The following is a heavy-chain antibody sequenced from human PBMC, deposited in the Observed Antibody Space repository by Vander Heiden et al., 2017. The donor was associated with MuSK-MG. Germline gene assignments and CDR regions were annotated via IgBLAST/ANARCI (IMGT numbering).Heavy chain of an antibody. CDR2: IKSNRDGGTT. CDR3: TTDRRRLPDS. V-gene: IGHV3-15*01. J-gene: IGHJ4*02. Sequence: EEQLVESGGDLVKPGGSLTLSCSGSGFVFKHDWMSWVRQAPGKGLEWVGRIKSNRDGGTTDYAAPLKDRITISRDDSKSTVYLHVKSLKIEDTGVYYCTTDRRRLPDSWGQGTLVTVSP. CDR1: GFVFKHDW.